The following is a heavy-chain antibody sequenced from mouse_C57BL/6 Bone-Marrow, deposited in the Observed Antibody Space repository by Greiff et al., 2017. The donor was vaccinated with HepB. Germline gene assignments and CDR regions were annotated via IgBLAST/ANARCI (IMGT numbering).Heavy chain of an antibody. CDR2: IPPNSGST. D-gene: IGHD3-2*02. CDR3: ARLVELRLKGY. J-gene: IGHJ2*01. Sequence: QVQLQQPGAELVKPGASVKLSCKASGYTFTSYWMHWVKQRPGQGLEWIGMIPPNSGSTNYNEKFKSKATLTVDKSSSTAYMQLSSLTSEDSAVYYCARLVELRLKGYWGQGTTLTVSS. V-gene: IGHV1-64*01. CDR1: GYTFTSYW.